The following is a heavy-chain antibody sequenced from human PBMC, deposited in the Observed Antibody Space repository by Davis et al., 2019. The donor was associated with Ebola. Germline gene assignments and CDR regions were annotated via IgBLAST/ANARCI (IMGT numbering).Heavy chain of an antibody. D-gene: IGHD5-24*01. J-gene: IGHJ4*02. CDR2: ITGSVGDT. CDR3: AKGGYNPYFDS. Sequence: GESLKISCTASGFTFNRYDMNWVRQAPGKGLEWVSVITGSVGDTVITGSVGDTYYADSVKGRFTISRDNSKNTLYLQMNSLKAEDTAVYYCAKGGYNPYFDSWGQGTLVTVSS. V-gene: IGHV3-23*01. CDR1: GFTFNRYD.